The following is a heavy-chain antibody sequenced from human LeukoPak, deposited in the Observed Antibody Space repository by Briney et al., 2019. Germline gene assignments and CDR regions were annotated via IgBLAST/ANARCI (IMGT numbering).Heavy chain of an antibody. J-gene: IGHJ6*03. V-gene: IGHV4-38-2*02. CDR3: ARDCYYYMGV. Sequence: SETLSLTCTVSGYSISSGYYWGWIRQPPGKGLEWIGSIYHRGSTYYNPSLKSRVTISVDTSKNQFSLKLSSVTAADTAVYYCARDCYYYMGVWGKGATVTVSS. CDR1: GYSISSGYY. CDR2: IYHRGST.